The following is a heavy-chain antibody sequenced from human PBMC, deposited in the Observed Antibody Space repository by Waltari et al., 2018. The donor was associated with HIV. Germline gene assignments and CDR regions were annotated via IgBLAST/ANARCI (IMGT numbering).Heavy chain of an antibody. CDR3: TTADDYGGLGY. J-gene: IGHJ4*02. Sequence: EVQLVESGGGLVKPGGSLRLSCAASGFPFSNAWMSWVRQAPGKGLEWVGRIKSKTDGGTTDYAAPVKGRFTISRDDSKNTLYLQMNSLKTEDTAVYYCTTADDYGGLGYWGQGTLVTVSS. D-gene: IGHD4-17*01. V-gene: IGHV3-15*01. CDR1: GFPFSNAW. CDR2: IKSKTDGGTT.